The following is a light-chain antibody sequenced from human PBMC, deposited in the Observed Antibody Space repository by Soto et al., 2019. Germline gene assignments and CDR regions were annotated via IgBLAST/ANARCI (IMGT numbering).Light chain of an antibody. Sequence: QSVLTQPASVSGSPGQSITISCTGTSSDIGNYNLVSWFQQHPGKAPKLFIYEVNRRPSGVSDRLSGSKSANTASLTISGLQAEDGADYYCFSYAGAGTFVFGTGTKVTVL. J-gene: IGLJ1*01. CDR2: EVN. CDR1: SSDIGNYNL. V-gene: IGLV2-23*02. CDR3: FSYAGAGTFV.